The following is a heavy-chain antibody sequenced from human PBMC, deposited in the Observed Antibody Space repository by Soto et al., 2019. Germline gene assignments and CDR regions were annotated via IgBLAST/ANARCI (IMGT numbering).Heavy chain of an antibody. CDR1: GFSFDDYA. D-gene: IGHD5-12*01. Sequence: GGSLRLSCAASGFSFDDYAMTWVRQAAGKGLEWVSASSGSGDNTYYADSVKGRFTISRDNSKNTLYLQLNSLRAEDTAVYYCANGYYCGYDLAYFDSWGQGARVHVAS. V-gene: IGHV3-23*01. CDR3: ANGYYCGYDLAYFDS. CDR2: SSGSGDNT. J-gene: IGHJ4*02.